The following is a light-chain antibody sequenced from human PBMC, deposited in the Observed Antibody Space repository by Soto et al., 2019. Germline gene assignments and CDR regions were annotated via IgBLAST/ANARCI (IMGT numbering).Light chain of an antibody. CDR1: SSDVGGYNY. J-gene: IGLJ1*01. CDR3: CSYAGSYIYV. V-gene: IGLV2-11*01. CDR2: DVS. Sequence: QSALTQPRSVSGSPGQSVTISCTGTSSDVGGYNYVSWYQQHPGKAPKLMIYDVSKRPSGVPDRFSGSKSGNTASLTISVLQAEDEADYYCCSYAGSYIYVFGTGTKLTVL.